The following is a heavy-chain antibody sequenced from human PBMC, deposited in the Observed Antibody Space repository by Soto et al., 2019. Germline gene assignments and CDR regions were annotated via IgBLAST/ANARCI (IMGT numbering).Heavy chain of an antibody. CDR2: ISPDNGHK. CDR1: GYTFTSRG. V-gene: IGHV1-18*01. J-gene: IGHJ2*01. Sequence: QVQLLQSGPEVKEPGASVKVSCKTSGYTFTSRGIYWVRQAPGQGLEWMGWISPDNGHKNYVQRFQDRVTLTTDTSTSTAYMELRSLRSDDTAVYYCGREAGDYNRYFDLWGRGTPVTVS. D-gene: IGHD4-17*01. CDR3: GREAGDYNRYFDL.